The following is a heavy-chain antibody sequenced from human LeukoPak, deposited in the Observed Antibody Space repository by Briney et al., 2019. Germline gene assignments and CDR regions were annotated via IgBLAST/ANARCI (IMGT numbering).Heavy chain of an antibody. J-gene: IGHJ5*02. CDR3: ARSDGLVVVPAALGFDP. D-gene: IGHD2-2*01. CDR2: INPNSGGT. CDR1: GYTFTSYD. Sequence: ASVKVSCKASGYTFTSYDINWVRQAPGQGLEWMGRINPNSGGTNYAQKFQGRVTMTRDTSISTAYMELSRLRSDDTAVYYCARSDGLVVVPAALGFDPWGQGTLVTVSS. V-gene: IGHV1-2*06.